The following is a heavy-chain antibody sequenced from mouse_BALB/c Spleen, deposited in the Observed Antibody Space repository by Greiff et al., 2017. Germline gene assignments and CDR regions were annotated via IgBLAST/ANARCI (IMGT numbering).Heavy chain of an antibody. V-gene: IGHV1-54*01. CDR1: GYAFTNYL. CDR2: INPGSGGT. Sequence: QVQLQQSGAELVRPGTSVKVSCKASGYAFTNYLIEWVKQRPGQGLEWIGVINPGSGGTNYNEKFKGKATLTADKSSSTAYMQLSSLTSDDSAVYFCARSHSLLAMDYWGQGTSVTVSS. J-gene: IGHJ4*01. CDR3: ARSHSLLAMDY. D-gene: IGHD1-2*01.